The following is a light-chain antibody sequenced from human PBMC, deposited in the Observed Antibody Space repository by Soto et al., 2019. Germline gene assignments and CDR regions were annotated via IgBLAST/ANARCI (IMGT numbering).Light chain of an antibody. CDR1: QSLSRW. CDR2: GAS. V-gene: IGKV1-5*01. Sequence: DIQMTHSPSTLSASLGDRVTITCRARQSLSRWLAWSPQNPGTAPKLLIYGASTLQSGVPSRFSGSGSGTDFTLTISSLQPEDFATYYCQQLNKYPSTFGGGTKVDIK. CDR3: QQLNKYPST. J-gene: IGKJ4*01.